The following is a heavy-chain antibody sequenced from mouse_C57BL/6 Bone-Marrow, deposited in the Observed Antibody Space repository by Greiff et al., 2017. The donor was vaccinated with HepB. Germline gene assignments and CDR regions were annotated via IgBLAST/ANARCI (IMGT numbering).Heavy chain of an antibody. J-gene: IGHJ1*03. CDR3: ARPDYYGSSYGYFDV. CDR2: ISNGGGST. V-gene: IGHV5-12*01. CDR1: GFTFSDYY. Sequence: EVMLVESGGGLVQPGGSLKLSCAASGFTFSDYYMYWVRQTPEKRLEWVAYISNGGGSTYYPDTVKGRFTISRDNAKNTLYLQMSRRKSEDTAMYYCARPDYYGSSYGYFDVWGTGTTVTVSS. D-gene: IGHD1-1*01.